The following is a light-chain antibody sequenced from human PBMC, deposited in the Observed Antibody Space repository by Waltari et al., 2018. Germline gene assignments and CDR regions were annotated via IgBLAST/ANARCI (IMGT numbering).Light chain of an antibody. Sequence: QLVVTQSPSASASLGASVKFTCTLSSGHTTFANAWHQQQPQKGPRYLITVNVDGSHRKGDGIAERFAGSSSGADRYLTVSSLQSEDEADYYCQTWGSDIVVFGGGTKLTVL. CDR2: VNVDGSH. CDR3: QTWGSDIVV. V-gene: IGLV4-69*01. CDR1: SGHTTFA. J-gene: IGLJ2*01.